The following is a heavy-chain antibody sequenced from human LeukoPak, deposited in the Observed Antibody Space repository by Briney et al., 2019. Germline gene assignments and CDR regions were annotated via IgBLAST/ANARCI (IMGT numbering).Heavy chain of an antibody. CDR3: ARSDSGSYLDY. V-gene: IGHV5-51*01. CDR2: ISPGDSDT. D-gene: IGHD5-12*01. J-gene: IGHJ4*02. CDR1: GYTFTNYW. Sequence: GESLKTSCQGSGYTFTNYWIGWVRQMPGKGLEWMGIISPGDSDTRYSPSFQGQVTISADKFITTAYLQWSSLKASDTAMYYCARSDSGSYLDYWGQGTLVTVSS.